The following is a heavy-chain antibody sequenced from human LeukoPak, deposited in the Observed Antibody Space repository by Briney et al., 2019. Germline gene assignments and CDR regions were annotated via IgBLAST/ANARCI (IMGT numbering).Heavy chain of an antibody. J-gene: IGHJ3*02. CDR2: ISSSSSYI. CDR1: GFTFSSYS. D-gene: IGHD3-10*01. CDR3: ARVLLWFGESLDAFDI. Sequence: GGSLRLSCAASGFTFSSYSMNWVRQAPGKGLEWVSSISSSSSYIYYADSVKGRFTISRDNAKNSLYLQMNSLRAEDTVVYYCARVLLWFGESLDAFDIWGQGTMVTVSS. V-gene: IGHV3-21*01.